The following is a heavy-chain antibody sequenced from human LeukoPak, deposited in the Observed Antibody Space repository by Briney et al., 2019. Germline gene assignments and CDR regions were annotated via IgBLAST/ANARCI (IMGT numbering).Heavy chain of an antibody. CDR3: ARRGYYDISNWFDP. J-gene: IGHJ5*02. V-gene: IGHV3-21*01. CDR2: ISSSSSYI. CDR1: GFTFSIYS. Sequence: GGSLRLSCAASGFTFSIYSMNWVRQAPGKGLEWVSSISSSSSYIYYADSVKGRFTISRDNAKNSLYLQMNSLRAEDTAVYYCARRGYYDISNWFDPWGQGTLVTVSS. D-gene: IGHD3-9*01.